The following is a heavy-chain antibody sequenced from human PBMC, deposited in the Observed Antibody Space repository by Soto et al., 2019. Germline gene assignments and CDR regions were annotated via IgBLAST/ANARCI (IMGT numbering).Heavy chain of an antibody. J-gene: IGHJ6*02. CDR3: ARENWYSLDV. V-gene: IGHV3-74*01. CDR1: GFSLGTYF. CDR2: DNGDGSKP. Sequence: EVQLVESGGGSVQPGGSLRLSCEASGFSLGTYFMAWVRQTPGKGLVLVSHDNGDGSKPSNADSVRGRFTMSRDNAKNTLYLQMNSLRNEDTGLYYCARENWYSLDVWGQGTTVTVSS.